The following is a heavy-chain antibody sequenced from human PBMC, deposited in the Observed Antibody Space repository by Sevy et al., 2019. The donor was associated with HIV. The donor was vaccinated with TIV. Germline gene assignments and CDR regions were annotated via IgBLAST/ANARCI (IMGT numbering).Heavy chain of an antibody. CDR1: GFTFSSYS. V-gene: IGHV3-48*02. CDR3: ARGLGSGWRGRRTYYFDY. Sequence: GGSLRLSCAASGFTFSSYSMNWVRQAPGKGLEWVSYISSSSSTIYYADSVKGRFTISRDNAKNSLYLQMNSLRDEDTAVYYCARGLGSGWRGRRTYYFDYWGQGTLVTVSS. CDR2: ISSSSSTI. J-gene: IGHJ4*02. D-gene: IGHD6-19*01.